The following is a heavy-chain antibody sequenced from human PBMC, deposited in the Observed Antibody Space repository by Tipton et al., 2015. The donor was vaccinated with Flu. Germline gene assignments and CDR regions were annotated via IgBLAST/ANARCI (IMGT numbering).Heavy chain of an antibody. D-gene: IGHD4-17*01. Sequence: TLSLTCAVYGGSFSGYYWSWIRQPPGKGLEWIGEINHSASTNYNPSLKSRVTISVDTSKNQFSLKLSSVTAADTAVYYCARGPVNSTLWFDPWGQGTLVTVSS. CDR3: ARGPVNSTLWFDP. V-gene: IGHV4-34*01. CDR2: INHSAST. J-gene: IGHJ5*02. CDR1: GGSFSGYY.